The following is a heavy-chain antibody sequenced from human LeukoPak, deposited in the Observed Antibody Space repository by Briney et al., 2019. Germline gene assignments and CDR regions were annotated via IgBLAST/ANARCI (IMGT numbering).Heavy chain of an antibody. J-gene: IGHJ4*02. Sequence: SETLSLTSTVSGGSTSSSDYYAGSVRQPPGQGRGWIGSIDYSGSTYSNPSLKSRVTVSVHTSKNQLSLKLTSVTAADTAVYNCARWDDSAWGFGNWGPGTLVTASS. V-gene: IGHV4-39*07. CDR2: IDYSGST. D-gene: IGHD6-19*01. CDR1: GGSTSSSDYY. CDR3: ARWDDSAWGFGN.